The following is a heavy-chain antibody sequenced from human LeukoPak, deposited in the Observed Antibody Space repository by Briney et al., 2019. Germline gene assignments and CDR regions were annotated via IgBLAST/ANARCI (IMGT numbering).Heavy chain of an antibody. Sequence: SETLSLTCAVYGGSFSGYYWSWIRQPPGKGLEWIGEINHSGSTNYNPSLKSRVTISVDTSKNQFSLKLSSVTAADTAVYYCARAPGYDILTGYPGKNNWFDPWGQGTLVTVSS. CDR1: GGSFSGYY. CDR3: ARAPGYDILTGYPGKNNWFDP. CDR2: INHSGST. V-gene: IGHV4-34*01. D-gene: IGHD3-9*01. J-gene: IGHJ5*02.